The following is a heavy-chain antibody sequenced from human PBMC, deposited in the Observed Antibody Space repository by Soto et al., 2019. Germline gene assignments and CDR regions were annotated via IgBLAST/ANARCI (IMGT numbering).Heavy chain of an antibody. D-gene: IGHD2-21*02. V-gene: IGHV4-4*02. CDR2: IHHRGTT. CDR1: GDSISSDKW. CDR3: ARGGDWKFDF. Sequence: QVQLQESGPGLVKPSGTLSLTCDVSGDSISSDKWWSWVRQSPGRGLEWIGEIHHRGTTNCNPTLKSRVTISIEKSKNQFSLEMTSLTAADTAIYYCARGGDWKFDFWGQGSLVTVSS. J-gene: IGHJ4*02.